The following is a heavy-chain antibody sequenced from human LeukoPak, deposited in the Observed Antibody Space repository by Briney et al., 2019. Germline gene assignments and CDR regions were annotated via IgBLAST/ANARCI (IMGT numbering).Heavy chain of an antibody. J-gene: IGHJ6*03. Sequence: GRSLRLSCAASGFTFSSYGMHWVRQAPGKGLEWVAVISYHGTNKYYADSVKGRFTISRDNSKNTLYLQMNSLRAEDTAVYYCAREFSYGPYYFYYYYMDVWGKGTTVTVSS. CDR1: GFTFSSYG. V-gene: IGHV3-30*03. CDR3: AREFSYGPYYFYYYYMDV. D-gene: IGHD1-26*01. CDR2: ISYHGTNK.